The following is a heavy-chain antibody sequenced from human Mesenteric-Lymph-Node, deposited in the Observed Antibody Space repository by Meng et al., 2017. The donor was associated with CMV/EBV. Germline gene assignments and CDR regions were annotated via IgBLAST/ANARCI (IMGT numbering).Heavy chain of an antibody. V-gene: IGHV1-69*10. Sequence: SVKVSCKASGYTFTSYGISWVRQAPGQGLEWMGGIIPILGIANYAQKFQGRVTITADKSTSTAYMELSSLRSEDTAVYYCARERGDYSNHNYYGMDVWGQGTTVTVSS. CDR2: IIPILGIA. CDR3: ARERGDYSNHNYYGMDV. J-gene: IGHJ6*02. D-gene: IGHD4-11*01. CDR1: GYTFTSYG.